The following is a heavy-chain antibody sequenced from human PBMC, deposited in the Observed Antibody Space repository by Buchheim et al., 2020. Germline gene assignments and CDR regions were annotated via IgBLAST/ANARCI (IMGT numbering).Heavy chain of an antibody. J-gene: IGHJ6*02. CDR2: ISYDGSNK. CDR3: AKDPGVGAAAGYYYYYGMDV. D-gene: IGHD6-13*01. Sequence: QVQLVESGGGVVQPGRSLRLSCAASGFTFSSYGMHWVRQAPGKGLEWVAVISYDGSNKYYADSVKGRFTISRDNSKNTLYLQMNSLGAEDTAVYYCAKDPGVGAAAGYYYYYGMDVWGQGTT. V-gene: IGHV3-30*18. CDR1: GFTFSSYG.